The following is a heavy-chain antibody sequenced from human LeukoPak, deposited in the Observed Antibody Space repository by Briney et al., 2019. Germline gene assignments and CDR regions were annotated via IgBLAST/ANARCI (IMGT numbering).Heavy chain of an antibody. J-gene: IGHJ3*02. D-gene: IGHD3-22*01. V-gene: IGHV3-48*01. Sequence: QPGGSLRLSCAASGFTFSSYSMNWVRQAPGKGLEWVSYISSSSSTIYYADSVKGRSTISRDNAKNSLYLQMNSLRAEDTAVYYCARDARFYDSSGYLPDAFDIWGQGTMVTVSS. CDR3: ARDARFYDSSGYLPDAFDI. CDR1: GFTFSSYS. CDR2: ISSSSSTI.